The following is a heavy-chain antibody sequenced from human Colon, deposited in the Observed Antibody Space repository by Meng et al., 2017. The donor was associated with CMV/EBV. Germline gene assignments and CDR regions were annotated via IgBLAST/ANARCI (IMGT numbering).Heavy chain of an antibody. CDR2: INPNSGGT. J-gene: IGHJ4*02. Sequence: ASVKVSCKASGYTFTGYFMHWVRQAPGQGLECLGWINPNSGGTNYAQKFQGRVTMTRDTSITTAYMELSTLTSGDTAVYYCTRGVMIQGDCRSTRCTPGDYWGQGTLVTVSS. CDR3: TRGVMIQGDCRSTRCTPGDY. V-gene: IGHV1-2*02. CDR1: GYTFTGYF. D-gene: IGHD2-2*01.